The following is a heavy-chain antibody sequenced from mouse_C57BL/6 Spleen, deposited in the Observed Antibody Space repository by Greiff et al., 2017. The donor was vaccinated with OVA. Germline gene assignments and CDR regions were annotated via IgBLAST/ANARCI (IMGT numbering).Heavy chain of an antibody. D-gene: IGHD2-4*01. Sequence: EVKLVESGEGLVKPGGSLKLSCAASGFTFSSYAMSWVRQTPEKRLEWVAYISSGGDYIYYADTVKGRFTISRDNARNTLYLQMSSLKSEDTAMYYCTRGEVYYDYDSVFAYWGQGTLVTVSA. CDR3: TRGEVYYDYDSVFAY. CDR2: ISSGGDYI. J-gene: IGHJ3*01. CDR1: GFTFSSYA. V-gene: IGHV5-9-1*02.